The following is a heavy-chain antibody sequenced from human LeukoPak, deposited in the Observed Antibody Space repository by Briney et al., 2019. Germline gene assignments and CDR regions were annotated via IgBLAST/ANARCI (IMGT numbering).Heavy chain of an antibody. J-gene: IGHJ4*02. V-gene: IGHV3-13*01. CDR3: ARDSPVTVGY. Sequence: GGSLRLSCAASGFPFSSYDMHWVRQATGKGLEWVSAIGTAGDTYYPGSVKGRFTISRDNAKNSLYLQMNSLRAEDTAVYYCARDSPVTVGYWGQGTLVTVSS. CDR1: GFPFSSYD. D-gene: IGHD2-21*02. CDR2: IGTAGDT.